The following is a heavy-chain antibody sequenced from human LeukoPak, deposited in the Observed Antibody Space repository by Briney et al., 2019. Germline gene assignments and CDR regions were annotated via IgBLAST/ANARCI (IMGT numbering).Heavy chain of an antibody. CDR2: ISNDNGIT. D-gene: IGHD3-10*01. CDR3: ARGGFDYYGSGRAFDF. J-gene: IGHJ4*02. CDR1: EYTFTNYD. V-gene: IGHV1-18*01. Sequence: GASVQVSCKASEYTFTNYDINWVRQAPGQGLEWMGWISNDNGITNYAQQFQGRVTMDTETYTSTAYMELRSLRSDDTAVYYCARGGFDYYGSGRAFDFWGQGTLVTVSS.